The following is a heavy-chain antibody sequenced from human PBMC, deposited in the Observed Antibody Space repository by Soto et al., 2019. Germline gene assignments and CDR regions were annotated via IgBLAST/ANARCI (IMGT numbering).Heavy chain of an antibody. Sequence: QVQVQESGPGLVKPSETLSLTCTVSGGSISNYNWSWIRQSPGKGLEWIANIYHSGTTNYNLSLKGRVSISIDSSKNQVSLRLKSVTAAVTAVYYCARGGYRTLAWFDPWGQGTLVTVSS. CDR1: GGSISNYN. CDR3: ARGGYRTLAWFDP. V-gene: IGHV4-59*01. CDR2: IYHSGTT. J-gene: IGHJ5*02. D-gene: IGHD5-18*01.